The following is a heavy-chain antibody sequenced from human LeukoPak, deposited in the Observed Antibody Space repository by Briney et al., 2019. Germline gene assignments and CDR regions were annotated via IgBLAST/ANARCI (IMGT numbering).Heavy chain of an antibody. CDR1: GFTFSSYA. V-gene: IGHV3-23*01. CDR2: ISGSGGST. Sequence: GGSLRLSCAASGFTFSSYAMSWVRQAPGKGLDWVSAISGSGGSTYYADSVKGRFTISRDNSKNTLYLQMNSLRAEDTAVYYCAKDWLPWHYYMDVWGKGTTVTVSS. CDR3: AKDWLPWHYYMDV. D-gene: IGHD5-12*01. J-gene: IGHJ6*03.